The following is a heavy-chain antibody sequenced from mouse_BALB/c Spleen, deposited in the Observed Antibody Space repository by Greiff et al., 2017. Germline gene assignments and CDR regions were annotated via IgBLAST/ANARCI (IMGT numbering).Heavy chain of an antibody. V-gene: IGHV4-1*02. Sequence: EVKLLESGGGLVQPGGSLKLSCAASGFDFSRYWMSWVRQAPGKGLEWIGEINPDSSTINYTPSLKDKFIISRDNAKNTLYLQMSKVRSEDTALYYCARPRYRYDGYAMDYWGQGTSVTVSS. CDR3: ARPRYRYDGYAMDY. CDR1: GFDFSRYW. J-gene: IGHJ4*01. CDR2: INPDSSTI. D-gene: IGHD2-14*01.